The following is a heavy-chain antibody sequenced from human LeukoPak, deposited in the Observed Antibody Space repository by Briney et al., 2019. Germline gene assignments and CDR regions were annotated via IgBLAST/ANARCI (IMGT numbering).Heavy chain of an antibody. CDR3: ATEGSTSCLDY. CDR1: GGTFISYA. D-gene: IGHD2-2*01. CDR2: IIPIFGTA. Sequence: GASVKVSCKASGGTFISYAISWVRQAPGQGLEWMGGIIPIFGTANYAQKFQGRVTMTEDTSTDTAYMELSSLRSEDTAVYYCATEGSTSCLDYWGQGTLVTVSS. V-gene: IGHV1-69*06. J-gene: IGHJ4*02.